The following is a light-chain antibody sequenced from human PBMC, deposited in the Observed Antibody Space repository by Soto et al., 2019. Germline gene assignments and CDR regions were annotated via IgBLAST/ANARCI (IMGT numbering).Light chain of an antibody. J-gene: IGKJ1*01. CDR2: AAS. CDR3: LQHNTYPWT. CDR1: QDIRND. Sequence: DIQMTQFPSSLSASAGDRVTITCRASQDIRNDLVWHQQKPGKAPKRLIYAASSLQSGVPSRFSGSGSGTEFTLTISSLQPEDFATYYCLQHNTYPWTFGQGTKVDIK. V-gene: IGKV1-17*01.